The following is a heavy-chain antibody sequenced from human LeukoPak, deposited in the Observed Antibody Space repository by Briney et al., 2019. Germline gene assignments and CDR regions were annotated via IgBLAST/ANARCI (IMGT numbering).Heavy chain of an antibody. CDR3: ARDTGFLEWLYGIDV. D-gene: IGHD3-3*01. J-gene: IGHJ6*02. CDR2: INPNSGGT. CDR1: GYTSTGYY. Sequence: ASVKVSCKASGYTSTGYYMHWMRQAPGQGLEWMGWINPNSGGTNYAQKFQGRVTMTRDTSISTAYMELSRLRSDDTAVYYCARDTGFLEWLYGIDVWGQGTTVTVSS. V-gene: IGHV1-2*02.